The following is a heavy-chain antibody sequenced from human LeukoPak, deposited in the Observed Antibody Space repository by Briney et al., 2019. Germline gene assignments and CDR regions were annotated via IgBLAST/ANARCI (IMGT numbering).Heavy chain of an antibody. CDR3: ARERITMLGGLTFPLFDY. V-gene: IGHV1-2*06. CDR2: INPNGGAT. J-gene: IGHJ4*02. CDR1: GYTFTDYY. D-gene: IGHD3-10*01. Sequence: ASVKVSCKASGYTFTDYYLHWVRQAPGQGLEWIGRINPNGGATNYAQKFQGRVTMARDTSISTAYMDLGRLRSDDTAVYYCARERITMLGGLTFPLFDYWGQGTLVTVSP.